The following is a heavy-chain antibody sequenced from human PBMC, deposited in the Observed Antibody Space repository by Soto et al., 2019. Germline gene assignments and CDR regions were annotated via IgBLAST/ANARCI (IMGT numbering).Heavy chain of an antibody. Sequence: GGSLRLSCAASGFTFDDYTMHWVRQAPGKGLEWVSLISWDGGSTYYADSVKGRFTISRDNSKNSLYLQMNSLRTEDTALYYCAKDNIAARRSNYYYYGMDVWGKGTTVTVSS. D-gene: IGHD6-13*01. CDR1: GFTFDDYT. J-gene: IGHJ6*04. CDR2: ISWDGGST. CDR3: AKDNIAARRSNYYYYGMDV. V-gene: IGHV3-43*01.